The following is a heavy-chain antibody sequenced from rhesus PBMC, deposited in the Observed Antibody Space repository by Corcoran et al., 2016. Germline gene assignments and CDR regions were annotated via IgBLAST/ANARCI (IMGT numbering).Heavy chain of an antibody. CDR1: GFTFSSYW. D-gene: IGHD5-42*01. V-gene: IGHV3S25*01. Sequence: EVQLVESGGGLAKPGGSLRLSCAASGFTFSSYWMNWVRQAPGKGLEWVSAINSGGGSTYYACSVKCRFTSSRDNSKNTRSRQRNSLRAEDTAVYYCAKARGYSGYSSFDYWGQGVLVTVSS. J-gene: IGHJ4*01. CDR3: AKARGYSGYSSFDY. CDR2: INSGGGST.